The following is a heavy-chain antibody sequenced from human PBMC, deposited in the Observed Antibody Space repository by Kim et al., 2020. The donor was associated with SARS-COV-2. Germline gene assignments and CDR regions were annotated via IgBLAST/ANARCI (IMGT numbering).Heavy chain of an antibody. CDR2: IIPIFGTA. D-gene: IGHD6-13*01. CDR3: ARKYSSSWYPRGWFDP. Sequence: SVKVSCKASGGTFSSYAISWVRQAPGQGLEWMGGIIPIFGTANYAQKFQGRVTITADESTSTAYMELSSLRSEDTAVYYCARKYSSSWYPRGWFDPWGQGTLVTVSS. V-gene: IGHV1-69*13. J-gene: IGHJ5*02. CDR1: GGTFSSYA.